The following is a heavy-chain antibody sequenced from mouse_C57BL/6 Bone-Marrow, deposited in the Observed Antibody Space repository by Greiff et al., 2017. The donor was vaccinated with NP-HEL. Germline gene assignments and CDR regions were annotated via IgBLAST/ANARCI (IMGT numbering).Heavy chain of an antibody. Sequence: EVNVVESGGGLVKPGGSLKLSCAASGFTFSSYAMSWVRQTPEKRLEWVATISDGGSYTYYPDNVKGRFTISRDNAKNNLYLQMSHLKSEDTAMYYCARDKGGYGDDGGVYAMDYWGQGTSVTVSS. D-gene: IGHD2-2*01. CDR1: GFTFSSYA. V-gene: IGHV5-4*03. CDR2: ISDGGSYT. CDR3: ARDKGGYGDDGGVYAMDY. J-gene: IGHJ4*01.